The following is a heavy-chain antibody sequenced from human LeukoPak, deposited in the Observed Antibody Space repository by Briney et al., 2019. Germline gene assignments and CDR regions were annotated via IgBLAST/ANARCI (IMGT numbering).Heavy chain of an antibody. CDR3: VRGITMVRGVILLIGDAFDI. CDR2: ISAYNGNT. D-gene: IGHD3-10*01. J-gene: IGHJ3*02. CDR1: GYTFTSYG. Sequence: GASVTVSCKASGYTFTSYGICWVRQAHGQGLEWMGWISAYNGNTNYAQKLQGRVTMTTDTSTSTAYMELRSLRSDDTAVYYCVRGITMVRGVILLIGDAFDIWGQGTMVTVSS. V-gene: IGHV1-18*01.